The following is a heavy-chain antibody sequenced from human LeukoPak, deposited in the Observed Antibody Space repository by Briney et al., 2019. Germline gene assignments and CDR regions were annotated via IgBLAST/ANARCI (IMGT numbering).Heavy chain of an antibody. V-gene: IGHV3-30*02. CDR1: GFTFSSYG. Sequence: GGSLRLSCAASGFTFSSYGMHWVRQAPDKGLEWVAFIRYKGSSKYYADSVKGRFTISRDNSKNTLYLQMNSLRAEDTAVYYCAKDGRYYDSSGYFDYWGQGTLVTVSS. D-gene: IGHD3-22*01. J-gene: IGHJ4*02. CDR3: AKDGRYYDSSGYFDY. CDR2: IRYKGSSK.